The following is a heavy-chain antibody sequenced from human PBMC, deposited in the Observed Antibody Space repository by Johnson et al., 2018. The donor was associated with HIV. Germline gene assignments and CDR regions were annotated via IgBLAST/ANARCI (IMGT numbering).Heavy chain of an antibody. Sequence: QVQLVESGGGVVQPGRSLRLSCAASGFTFSSYAMHWVRQAPGKGLEWVAVISYDGSNKYYADSVKGRFTISRDNYKNTLYLQMNSLRAEDTAVYYCARDRGRYGYAAFDIWGQGTIVTVSS. CDR1: GFTFSSYA. CDR2: ISYDGSNK. J-gene: IGHJ3*02. V-gene: IGHV3-30-3*01. D-gene: IGHD5-18*01. CDR3: ARDRGRYGYAAFDI.